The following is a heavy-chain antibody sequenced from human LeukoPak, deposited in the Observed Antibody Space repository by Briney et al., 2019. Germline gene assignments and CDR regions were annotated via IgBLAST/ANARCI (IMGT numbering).Heavy chain of an antibody. CDR3: AKSPGPYDFWSGYYGY. J-gene: IGHJ4*02. CDR2: ISGSGGST. CDR1: GLTFSSYA. V-gene: IGHV3-23*01. Sequence: GGSLRLSCAASGLTFSSYAMNWVRQAPGKGLEWVSAISGSGGSTYYADSVKGRFTISRDNSKNTLYLQMNSLRAEDTAVYYCAKSPGPYDFWSGYYGYWGQGTLVTVSS. D-gene: IGHD3-3*01.